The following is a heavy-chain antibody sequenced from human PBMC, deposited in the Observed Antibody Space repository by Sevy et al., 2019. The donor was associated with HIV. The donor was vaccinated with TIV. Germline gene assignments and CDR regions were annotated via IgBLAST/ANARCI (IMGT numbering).Heavy chain of an antibody. CDR2: VPSDGSEV. CDR1: GFTFITFA. V-gene: IGHV3-30-3*01. CDR3: ARDQLGSIDY. D-gene: IGHD7-27*01. J-gene: IGHJ4*02. Sequence: GGSLRPSCPASGFTFITFAMHGVRQAPGKGLECVPFVPSDGSEVNYADPVKGRLTISRDNSRNTLYLQMNSLRTEDTALYYCARDQLGSIDYWGQGTLVTVSS.